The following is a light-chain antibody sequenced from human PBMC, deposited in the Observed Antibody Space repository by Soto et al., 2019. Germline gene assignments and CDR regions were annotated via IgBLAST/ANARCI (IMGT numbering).Light chain of an antibody. V-gene: IGLV2-8*01. Sequence: QSALAQPPSASGSPGQSVTISCTGTSTDVGGYDYVSWYQQYPGKAPRLLLYGVTKRPSGVPDRFSGSKSGDTASLTISGLRAEDEADYYCSSYAGSSNVFGTGTKLTVL. CDR3: SSYAGSSNV. CDR1: STDVGGYDY. CDR2: GVT. J-gene: IGLJ1*01.